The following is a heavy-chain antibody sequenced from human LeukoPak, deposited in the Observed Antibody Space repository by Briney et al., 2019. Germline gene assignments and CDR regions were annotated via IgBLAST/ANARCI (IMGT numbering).Heavy chain of an antibody. Sequence: GASVKVSCKASGYTFTSYGISWVRQAPGQGLEWMGWISAYNGNTDYAQKLQGRVTMTTDTSTSTAYMELRSLRSDDTAVYYCARGTGGGYYYYGMDVWGQGTTVTVSS. V-gene: IGHV1-18*01. CDR1: GYTFTSYG. J-gene: IGHJ6*02. CDR2: ISAYNGNT. CDR3: ARGTGGGYYYYGMDV. D-gene: IGHD2-15*01.